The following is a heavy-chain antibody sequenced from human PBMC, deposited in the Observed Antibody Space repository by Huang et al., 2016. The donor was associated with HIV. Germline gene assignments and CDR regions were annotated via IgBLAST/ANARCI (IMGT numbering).Heavy chain of an antibody. D-gene: IGHD6-13*01. Sequence: EVQLLESGGGLAQPGGSLRLSCAASGFRFSGYGLRGVRQAPGRGLEGVGAIGRCGVNIFYSNSVRGLFTGSRDNSKNTLYLQMTTLRVEDTAVYFCVREGNPGSSWFFGDNWFDPWGQGTLVTVSP. CDR2: IGRCGVNI. J-gene: IGHJ5*02. CDR1: GFRFSGYG. V-gene: IGHV3-23*01. CDR3: VREGNPGSSWFFGDNWFDP.